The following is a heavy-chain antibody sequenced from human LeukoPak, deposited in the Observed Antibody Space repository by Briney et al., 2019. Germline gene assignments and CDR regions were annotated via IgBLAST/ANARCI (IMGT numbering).Heavy chain of an antibody. CDR1: GFTFSSYS. J-gene: IGHJ3*02. CDR2: ISSSSSYI. Sequence: GGSLRLSCAASGFTFSSYSMNWVRQAPGKGLEWVSSISSSSSYIYYADSVKGRFTISRDNAKNSLYLQMNSLRAEDTAVYYCAKVAPPSSGWYYAFDIWGQGTMVTVSS. CDR3: AKVAPPSSGWYYAFDI. D-gene: IGHD6-19*01. V-gene: IGHV3-21*01.